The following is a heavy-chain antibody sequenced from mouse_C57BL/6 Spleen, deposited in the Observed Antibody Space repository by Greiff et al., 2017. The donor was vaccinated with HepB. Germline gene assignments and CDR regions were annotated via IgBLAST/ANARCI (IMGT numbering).Heavy chain of an antibody. D-gene: IGHD1-1*01. CDR1: GYAFSSSW. Sequence: QVQLKESGPELVKPGASVKISCKASGYAFSSSWMNWVKQRPGKGLEWIGRIYPGDGDTNYNGKFKGKATLTADKSSSTAYMQLSSLTSEDSAVYFCAREGANYYGSSPYYFDYWGQGTTLTVSS. J-gene: IGHJ2*01. CDR3: AREGANYYGSSPYYFDY. CDR2: IYPGDGDT. V-gene: IGHV1-82*01.